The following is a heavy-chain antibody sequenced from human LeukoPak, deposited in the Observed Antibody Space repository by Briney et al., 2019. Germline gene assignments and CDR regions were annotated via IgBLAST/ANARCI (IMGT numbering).Heavy chain of an antibody. CDR1: GYSISSGYY. J-gene: IGHJ4*02. CDR3: ARDRGWGQFYFDQ. Sequence: PSQTLSLTCAVSGYSISSGYYWGWIRQPPGKGLEWIGSIDHSGSTYYNPSLKSRVIISVDTSKNQFSLRLSSVTAADTAVYYCARDRGWGQFYFDQWGQGSLVTV. V-gene: IGHV4-38-2*02. D-gene: IGHD6-19*01. CDR2: IDHSGST.